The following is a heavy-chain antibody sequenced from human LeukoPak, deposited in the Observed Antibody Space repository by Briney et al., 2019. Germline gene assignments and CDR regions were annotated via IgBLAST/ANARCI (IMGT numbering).Heavy chain of an antibody. CDR1: GFTFSSYA. CDR3: ARDADYYDSSGYYFDY. CDR2: ISSSGSYI. J-gene: IGHJ4*02. V-gene: IGHV3-21*01. Sequence: GGSLRLSCAASGFTFSSYAMSWVRQAPGKGLEWVSSISSSGSYIYYADSVKGRFTISRDNAKNSLYLQMNSLRAEDTAVYYCARDADYYDSSGYYFDYWGQGTLVTVSS. D-gene: IGHD3-22*01.